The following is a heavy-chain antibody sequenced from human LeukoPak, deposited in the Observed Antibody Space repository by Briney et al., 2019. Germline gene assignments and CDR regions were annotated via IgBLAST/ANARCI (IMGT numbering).Heavy chain of an antibody. CDR1: GFTFSSYE. J-gene: IGHJ6*04. Sequence: PGGSLRLSCAASGFTFSSYEMNWVCQAPGKGLEWVSYISSSGSTIYYADSVKGRFTIPRDNAKNSLYLQMNSLRAEDTAVYYCAELGITMIGGVWGKGTTVTISS. CDR3: AELGITMIGGV. V-gene: IGHV3-48*03. D-gene: IGHD3-10*02. CDR2: ISSSGSTI.